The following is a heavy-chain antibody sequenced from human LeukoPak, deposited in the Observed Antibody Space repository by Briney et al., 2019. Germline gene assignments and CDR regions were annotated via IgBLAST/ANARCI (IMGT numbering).Heavy chain of an antibody. CDR3: ARRGQSNSDC. CDR2: IYYSGST. J-gene: IGHJ4*02. D-gene: IGHD2-21*01. Sequence: PSETLSLTCTVSGGSISSSSYYWGWIRQPPGKGLEWIGSIYYSGSTYYNPSLKSRVTISVDTSKNQFSLKLSSVTAADTAVYYCARRGQSNSDCWGQGTLVTVSS. V-gene: IGHV4-39*01. CDR1: GGSISSSSYY.